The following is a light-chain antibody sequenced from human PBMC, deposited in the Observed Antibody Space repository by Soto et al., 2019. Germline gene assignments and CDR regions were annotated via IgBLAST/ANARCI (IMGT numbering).Light chain of an antibody. V-gene: IGKV1-6*01. Sequence: AIQMTQSRSSLSAALVDIVTITCRRSQDIRNDLAWCQQKPGKAPKLLIYAASSLQSGVPSRFSGSGSGTDFTLTISDLQPEDLATYYCLKDYTYPRTFGQGTKVDNK. J-gene: IGKJ1*01. CDR3: LKDYTYPRT. CDR2: AAS. CDR1: QDIRND.